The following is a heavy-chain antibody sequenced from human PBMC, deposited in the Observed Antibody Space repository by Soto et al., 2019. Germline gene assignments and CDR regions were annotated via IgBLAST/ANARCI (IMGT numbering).Heavy chain of an antibody. CDR2: IYKSTTT. CDR1: GDSISTVDYF. V-gene: IGHV4-30-4*01. Sequence: SETLSLTCSVSGDSISTVDYFWACIRQPPGQALEYIGYIYKSTTTYYNPSFESRVAISLDTSKSQFSLNVTSVTAADTAVYFCARGRYCLTGRCFPNWFDSWGQGTLVTVSS. CDR3: ARGRYCLTGRCFPNWFDS. D-gene: IGHD2-15*01. J-gene: IGHJ5*01.